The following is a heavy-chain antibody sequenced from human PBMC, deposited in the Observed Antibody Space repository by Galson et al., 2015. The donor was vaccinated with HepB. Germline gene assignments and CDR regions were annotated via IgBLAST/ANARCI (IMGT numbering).Heavy chain of an antibody. V-gene: IGHV1-18*04. CDR1: GYPFTGYG. CDR3: GRDGLTYSSTSL. Sequence: SVKVSCKASGYPFTGYGIQWIRQAPGQGLEWVGRIDAHHGTINYAQKLQGRVTLTTESSTSTAYMELRSLTSDDTAVYYCGRDGLTYSSTSLWGQGTLVIVSS. CDR2: IDAHHGTI. J-gene: IGHJ4*02. D-gene: IGHD1-26*01.